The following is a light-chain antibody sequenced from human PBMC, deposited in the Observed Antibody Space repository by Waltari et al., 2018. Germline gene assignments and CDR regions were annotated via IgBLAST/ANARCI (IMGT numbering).Light chain of an antibody. J-gene: IGLJ7*01. CDR3: GTWDSSLSGAV. V-gene: IGLV1-51*02. CDR1: RSTIGNNY. Sequence: QSVLTQPPSVSAAPGQRVTISCSGGRSTIGNNYVSWYRPFPGTAPKLLIYENTERPSGIPGRFSGSKSGTSATLDITGLQAGDEADYYCGTWDSSLSGAVFGGGTHLTVL. CDR2: ENT.